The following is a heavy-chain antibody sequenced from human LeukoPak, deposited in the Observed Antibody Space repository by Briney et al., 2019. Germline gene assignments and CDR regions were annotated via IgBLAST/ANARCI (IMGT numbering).Heavy chain of an antibody. J-gene: IGHJ4*02. CDR2: IHRSGSP. CDR1: LDSTTSNF. D-gene: IGHD4-17*01. Sequence: SETLSLTCTVSLDSTTSNFWSWVRQPPGKGLEWIGEIHRSGSPNYNPSLQSRVTISIDRSRNQIVLELSSVTAADTAVYYCARDLYLDYGDHWGYFDYWGQGTLVTVSS. V-gene: IGHV4-4*02. CDR3: ARDLYLDYGDHWGYFDY.